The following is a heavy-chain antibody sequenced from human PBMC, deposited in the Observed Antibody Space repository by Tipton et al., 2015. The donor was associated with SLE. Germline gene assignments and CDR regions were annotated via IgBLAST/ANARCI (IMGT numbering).Heavy chain of an antibody. D-gene: IGHD1-14*01. CDR2: VHCRGIT. J-gene: IGHJ1*01. V-gene: IGHV4-31*03. Sequence: LRLSCTVSGGSISGYYWSWIRQRPGKGLEWLGYVHCRGITDYNPSLKSRLTMAVDTSDTQFSLKLTSATAADTAIYYCARDQRENRGPSQHWGQGSLVTVSS. CDR3: ARDQRENRGPSQH. CDR1: GGSISGYY.